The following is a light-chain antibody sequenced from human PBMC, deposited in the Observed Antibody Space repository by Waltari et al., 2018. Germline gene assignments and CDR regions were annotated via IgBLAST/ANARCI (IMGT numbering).Light chain of an antibody. Sequence: DVVMTQSPLSLPATLGQPASISRRSSQSLVYSDGTTYLNWFQLRPGQSPRLLIYNVSNRDSGVPDRFSGSGSGTDFTLKISRVEAEDVGVYYCMHSVEWPWTVGQGTKVEVK. J-gene: IGKJ1*01. CDR2: NVS. V-gene: IGKV2-30*01. CDR1: QSLVYSDGTTY. CDR3: MHSVEWPWT.